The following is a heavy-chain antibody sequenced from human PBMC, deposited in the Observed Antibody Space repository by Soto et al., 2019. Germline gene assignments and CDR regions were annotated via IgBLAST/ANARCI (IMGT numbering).Heavy chain of an antibody. V-gene: IGHV6-1*01. J-gene: IGHJ4*02. CDR1: GDSFSSNIAA. Sequence: PSQTLSLTCAISGDSFSSNIAAWNWIRQSPSRGLEWLGRTYYRSKWYSDYAVSVKSRLTINPDTSKNQFSLQLSSVTPEDTAVYYCARGYSYGLNYWGQGTLVTVSS. CDR2: TYYRSKWYS. D-gene: IGHD5-18*01. CDR3: ARGYSYGLNY.